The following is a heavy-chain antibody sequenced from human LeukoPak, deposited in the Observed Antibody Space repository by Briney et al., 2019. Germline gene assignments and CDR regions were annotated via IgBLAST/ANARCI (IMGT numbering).Heavy chain of an antibody. CDR1: GFTFSSYS. V-gene: IGHV3-21*01. D-gene: IGHD3-22*01. CDR3: APYRAATVVRFDY. CDR2: ISSSSSYI. Sequence: PGGSLRLSCAASGFTFSSYSMNWVRQAPGKGLEWVSSISSSSSYIYYADSVKGRFTISRDNAKNSLYLQMNSLRAEDTAVYYCAPYRAATVVRFDYWGQGTLVTVSS. J-gene: IGHJ4*02.